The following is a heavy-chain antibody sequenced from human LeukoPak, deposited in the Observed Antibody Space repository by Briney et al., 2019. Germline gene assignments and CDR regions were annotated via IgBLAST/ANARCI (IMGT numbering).Heavy chain of an antibody. V-gene: IGHV4-59*01. CDR2: IYYSGST. CDR3: ARDSTVSGWFDP. J-gene: IGHJ5*02. D-gene: IGHD4-17*01. CDR1: GGSISSYY. Sequence: SETLSLTCTVSGGSISSYYWSWIRQPPGKGLGWIGYIYYSGSTNYNPSLKSRVTISVDTSKNQFSLKLSSVTAADTAVYYCARDSTVSGWFDPWGQGTLVTVSS.